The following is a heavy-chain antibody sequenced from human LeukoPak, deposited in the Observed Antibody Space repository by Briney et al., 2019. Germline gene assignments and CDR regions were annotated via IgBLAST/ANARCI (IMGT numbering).Heavy chain of an antibody. V-gene: IGHV3-33*01. CDR3: ARNYGTNSGGFDI. CDR1: GXTFSAYG. D-gene: IGHD4-23*01. Sequence: PGGSLRLSWAASGXTFSAYGMHWVRQAPGKGLEWVALVWYDGSNKYYADSVKGRYTISRDNSKNTLYLQMNSLRPEDTAVFYCARNYGTNSGGFDIWGQGTTVSVSS. CDR2: VWYDGSNK. J-gene: IGHJ3*02.